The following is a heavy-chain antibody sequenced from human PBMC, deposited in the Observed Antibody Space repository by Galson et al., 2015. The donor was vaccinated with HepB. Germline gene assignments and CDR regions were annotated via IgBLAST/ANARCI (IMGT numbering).Heavy chain of an antibody. V-gene: IGHV3-23*01. CDR3: AKDQRSGSFSIFHY. CDR1: GFTFDSYA. CDR2: ISDSGDNT. J-gene: IGHJ4*02. D-gene: IGHD1-26*01. Sequence: SLRLSCAASGFTFDSYAMTWVRQAPGKGLEWVSAISDSGDNTYYADSVKGRFTISRDYSKNTLYLQMNSLRAEDTAVYYCAKDQRSGSFSIFHYWGQGTLVTVSS.